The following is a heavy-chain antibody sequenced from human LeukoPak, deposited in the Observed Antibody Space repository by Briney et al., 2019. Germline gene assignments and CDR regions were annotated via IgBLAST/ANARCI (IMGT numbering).Heavy chain of an antibody. CDR1: GFTFSSYG. CDR3: AKGPSGWYQYYFDY. CDR2: IWYDGSNK. V-gene: IGHV3-30*02. D-gene: IGHD6-19*01. J-gene: IGHJ4*02. Sequence: PGGSLRLSCAASGFTFSSYGMHWVRQAPGKGLEWVAVIWYDGSNKYYADSVKGRFTISRDNSKNTLYLQMNSLRAEDTAVYYCAKGPSGWYQYYFDYWGQGTLVTVSS.